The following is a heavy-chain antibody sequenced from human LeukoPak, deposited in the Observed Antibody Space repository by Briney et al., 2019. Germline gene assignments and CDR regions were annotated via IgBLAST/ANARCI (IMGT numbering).Heavy chain of an antibody. Sequence: GGSLRLSCAASGFTFDNCAMHWVRQAPGKGLEWVSGINWNSFRIVYADSVKGRFTISRDNAKNSLYLQMNSLRAEDTALYYCAKAPRVSDWLFDYWGRGTLVTVSS. D-gene: IGHD3-9*01. CDR2: INWNSFRI. CDR3: AKAPRVSDWLFDY. V-gene: IGHV3-9*01. CDR1: GFTFDNCA. J-gene: IGHJ4*02.